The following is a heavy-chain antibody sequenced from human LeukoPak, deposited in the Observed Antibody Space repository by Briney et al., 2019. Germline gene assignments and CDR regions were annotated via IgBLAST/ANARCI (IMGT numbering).Heavy chain of an antibody. Sequence: ASVKVSCKASGYTFTSYGISWVRQAPGQGLEWMGWISAYNGNTNYAQKLQGRVTMTTDTSTSTAYMELRSLRSEDTAVYYCARKAGSGSYYIDWFDPWGQGTLVTVSS. J-gene: IGHJ5*02. V-gene: IGHV1-18*01. CDR3: ARKAGSGSYYIDWFDP. CDR1: GYTFTSYG. D-gene: IGHD3-10*01. CDR2: ISAYNGNT.